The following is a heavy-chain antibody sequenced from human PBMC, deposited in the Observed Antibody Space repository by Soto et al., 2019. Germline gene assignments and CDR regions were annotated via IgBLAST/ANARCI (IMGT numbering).Heavy chain of an antibody. V-gene: IGHV3-23*01. CDR1: GFSFTNFA. D-gene: IGHD7-27*01. CDR3: AKDRGGNWGFYNGMDV. J-gene: IGHJ6*02. CDR2: IGASGDIT. Sequence: GGSLRLSCAASGFSFTNFAMSWVRQAPGKGLEWVAGIGASGDITWYADSVKGRLSIPRDNSKNTLYLQLNSLRFEDTAVYYCAKDRGGNWGFYNGMDVWGQGTTVTVSS.